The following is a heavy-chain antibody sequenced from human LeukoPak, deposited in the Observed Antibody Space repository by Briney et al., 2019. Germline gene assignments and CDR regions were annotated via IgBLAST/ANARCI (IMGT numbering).Heavy chain of an antibody. V-gene: IGHV1-2*02. CDR3: ARVLFNSGYDS. Sequence: ASVKVSCKASGFTITGAYMHWVRQAPGQGLEWMGWINPNGGETRYEQKFQGRVTMTKDTSIDTVHMELGSLTSDDTAVYYCARVLFNSGYDSWGQGTLVTVSS. CDR2: INPNGGET. CDR1: GFTITGAY. J-gene: IGHJ5*01. D-gene: IGHD3-9*01.